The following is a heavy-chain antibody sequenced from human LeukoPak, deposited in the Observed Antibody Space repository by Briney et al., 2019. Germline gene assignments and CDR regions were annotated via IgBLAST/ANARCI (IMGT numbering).Heavy chain of an antibody. CDR3: ARQVRDSGYYNWFDP. V-gene: IGHV4-39*01. Sequence: SETLSLTCTVSGGSISSSSYYWGWIRQPPGKGLEWIGSIYYSGSTYYNPSLKSRVTISVDTSKNQFSLKLSSVTAADTAVYYCARQVRDSGYYNWFDPWGQGTLVTVSS. CDR2: IYYSGST. J-gene: IGHJ5*02. CDR1: GGSISSSSYY. D-gene: IGHD3-22*01.